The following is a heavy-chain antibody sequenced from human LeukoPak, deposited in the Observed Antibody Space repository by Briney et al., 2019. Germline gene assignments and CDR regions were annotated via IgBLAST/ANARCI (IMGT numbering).Heavy chain of an antibody. Sequence: SQTLSLTCTVSGGSISSGYYWGWIRQPPGKGLEWIGYIYYSGGTNYNPSLKSRVTISVDTSKNQFSLKLSSVTAADTAVYYCARQVLWFGELYPASIDYWGQGTLVTVSS. CDR3: ARQVLWFGELYPASIDY. D-gene: IGHD3-10*01. CDR2: IYYSGGT. V-gene: IGHV4-61*01. J-gene: IGHJ4*02. CDR1: GGSISSGYY.